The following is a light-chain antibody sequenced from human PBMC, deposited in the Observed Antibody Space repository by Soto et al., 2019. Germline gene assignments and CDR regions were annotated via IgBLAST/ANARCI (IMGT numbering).Light chain of an antibody. J-gene: IGKJ4*01. V-gene: IGKV3-11*01. Sequence: EIVLTQSPATLSLSPGERATLSCRAGQSVSRFLAWYQQKPGQAPRLLIYDASNRATGIPARFSGSGSGTDFILTINSLEPEDFAVYYCQQRSNWPLTFGGGTKVDIK. CDR1: QSVSRF. CDR3: QQRSNWPLT. CDR2: DAS.